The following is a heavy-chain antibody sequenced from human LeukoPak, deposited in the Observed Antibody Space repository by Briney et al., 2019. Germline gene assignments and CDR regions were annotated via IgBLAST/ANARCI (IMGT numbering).Heavy chain of an antibody. J-gene: IGHJ3*02. D-gene: IGHD2-2*01. CDR2: INPSGGST. CDR1: GYTFTGYY. Sequence: ASVKVSCKTSGYTFTGYYMHWVRQAPGQGLEWMGIINPSGGSTSYAQKFQGRVTMTRDTSTSTVYMELSSLRSEDTAVYYCARDLGGGVVVPAAMGAFDIWGQGTMVTVSS. CDR3: ARDLGGGVVVPAAMGAFDI. V-gene: IGHV1-46*01.